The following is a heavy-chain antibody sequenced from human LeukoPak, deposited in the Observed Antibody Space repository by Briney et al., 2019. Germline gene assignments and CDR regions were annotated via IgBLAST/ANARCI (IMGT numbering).Heavy chain of an antibody. Sequence: GGSLRLSCAASGFTFSNYEMNWVRQAPGKGLEWVSYISSSGNTIYHADSVKGRFTISRDNAKNSLYLQMNSLRAEDTAVYYCARGVYDSSGYYHYWGQGTPVTVSS. CDR3: ARGVYDSSGYYHY. J-gene: IGHJ4*02. CDR2: ISSSGNTI. CDR1: GFTFSNYE. D-gene: IGHD3-22*01. V-gene: IGHV3-48*03.